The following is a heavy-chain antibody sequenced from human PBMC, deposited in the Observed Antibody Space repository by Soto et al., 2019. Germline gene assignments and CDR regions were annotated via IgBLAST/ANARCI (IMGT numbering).Heavy chain of an antibody. CDR2: INPNSGGI. D-gene: IGHD2-2*01. V-gene: IGHV1-2*02. J-gene: IGHJ4*02. CDR3: ARFPNIVVVPAARGVQSY. Sequence: SVKVSCKASGYTFIGYYMHRVRKAPGQGYEWMGWINPNSGGINYAQKFQGRGTMTRDTSISTAYMELSRLRSDDTAVYYCARFPNIVVVPAARGVQSYWGQGTLVTVSS. CDR1: GYTFIGYY.